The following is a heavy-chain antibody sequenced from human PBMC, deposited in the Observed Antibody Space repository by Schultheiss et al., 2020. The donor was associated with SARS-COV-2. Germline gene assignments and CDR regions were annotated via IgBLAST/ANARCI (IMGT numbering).Heavy chain of an antibody. CDR1: GFTFSSYA. D-gene: IGHD3-3*01. V-gene: IGHV3-23*01. CDR2: ISGSGGST. Sequence: GESLKISCAASGFTFSSYAMSWVRQAPGKGLEWVSAISGSGGSTYYADSVKGRFTISRDNSKNTLYLQMNSLRAEDTAVYYCAKGDFWSGYYRFDYWGQGTLVTVSS. CDR3: AKGDFWSGYYRFDY. J-gene: IGHJ4*02.